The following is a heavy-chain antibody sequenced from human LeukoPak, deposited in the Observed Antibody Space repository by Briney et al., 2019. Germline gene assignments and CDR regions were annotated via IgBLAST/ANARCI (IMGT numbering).Heavy chain of an antibody. Sequence: PGGSLRLSCVASRLTFSSYWMIWPRQAPGKGLEGVANIKGDGSEEYYVDSVKGRFTISRDNAKNSLYLQMDSLRAEDTAVYYCARDPHTSFFGAFDIWGQGTMVTVS. J-gene: IGHJ3*02. D-gene: IGHD2-2*01. CDR3: ARDPHTSFFGAFDI. V-gene: IGHV3-7*04. CDR2: IKGDGSEE. CDR1: RLTFSSYW.